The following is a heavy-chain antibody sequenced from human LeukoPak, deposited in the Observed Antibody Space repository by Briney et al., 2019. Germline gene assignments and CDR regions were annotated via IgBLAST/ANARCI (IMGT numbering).Heavy chain of an antibody. CDR2: INHSGST. Sequence: PSETLSLTCTVSGGSISSYYWSWIRQPPGKGLEWIGEINHSGSTNYNPSLKSRVTISVDTSKNQFSLKLSSVTAADTAVYYCARGHDFWSGYKNLRWFDPWGQGTLVTVSS. CDR3: ARGHDFWSGYKNLRWFDP. CDR1: GGSISSYY. V-gene: IGHV4-34*01. J-gene: IGHJ5*02. D-gene: IGHD3-3*01.